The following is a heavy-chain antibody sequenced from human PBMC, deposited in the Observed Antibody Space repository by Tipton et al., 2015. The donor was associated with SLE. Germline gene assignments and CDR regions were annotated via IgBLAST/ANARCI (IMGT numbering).Heavy chain of an antibody. D-gene: IGHD3-22*01. CDR3: ARAFVGYYDSSGDPRPGAFDV. CDR2: IFYRGSA. J-gene: IGHJ3*01. Sequence: PGLVKPSETLSLSCSVSGGSITSYYWSWIRQPPGKGLECIGYIFYRGSANYDPSLKSRVSISVDTSKNQFSLKLTSVTAADTAVYYCARAFVGYYDSSGDPRPGAFDVWGQGTMVTVSS. CDR1: GGSITSYY. V-gene: IGHV4-59*01.